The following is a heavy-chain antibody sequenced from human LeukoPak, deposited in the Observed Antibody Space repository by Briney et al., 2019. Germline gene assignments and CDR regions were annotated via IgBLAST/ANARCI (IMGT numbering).Heavy chain of an antibody. CDR1: GFTFSGSA. V-gene: IGHV3-30*04. D-gene: IGHD2-2*01. CDR2: ISYDGSNK. J-gene: IGHJ4*02. CDR3: LSLGYCSSTSCYLIDY. Sequence: PGGSLRLSCAASGFTFSGSAMPWVRQAPSKGLEWVAVISYDGSNKYYADSVKGRFTISRDNSKNTLYLQMNSLRAEDTAVYYCLSLGYCSSTSCYLIDYWGQGTLVTVSS.